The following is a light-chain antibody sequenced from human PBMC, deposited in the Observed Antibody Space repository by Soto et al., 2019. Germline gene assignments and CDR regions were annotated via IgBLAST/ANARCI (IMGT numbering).Light chain of an antibody. Sequence: IQMTQSPSSLSASVGDRVTITCRASQSISSYLNWYQQKPGKAPKLLIYAASSLQSGVPSRFSGSGSGTDFTLTISSLQPEDFATSSCQQSYSTGYTFGQGTKLEIK. CDR2: AAS. J-gene: IGKJ2*01. CDR3: QQSYSTGYT. CDR1: QSISSY. V-gene: IGKV1-39*01.